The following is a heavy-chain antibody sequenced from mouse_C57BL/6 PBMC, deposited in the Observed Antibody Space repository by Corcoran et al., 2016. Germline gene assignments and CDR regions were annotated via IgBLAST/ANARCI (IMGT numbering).Heavy chain of an antibody. CDR1: GYTFTTYG. CDR3: ARWNTTVVYFDY. Sequence: QIQLVQSGPELKKPGETVKISCKASGYTFTTYGMSWVKQAPGKGLKWMGWINTYSGVPTYADDFKGRFAFSLETSASTAYLQINNLKNEDTATYFCARWNTTVVYFDYWGQGTTLTVSS. J-gene: IGHJ2*01. D-gene: IGHD1-1*01. V-gene: IGHV9-3*01. CDR2: INTYSGVP.